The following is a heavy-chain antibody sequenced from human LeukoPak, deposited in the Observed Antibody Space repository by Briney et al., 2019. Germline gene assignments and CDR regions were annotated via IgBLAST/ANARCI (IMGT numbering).Heavy chain of an antibody. D-gene: IGHD1-26*01. J-gene: IGHJ4*02. CDR1: VFTFSSYA. V-gene: IGHV3-23*01. Sequence: PGGSLRLTCAASVFTFSSYAMGWARQAPGKGLEWVSAISGSRGSTYYADSVKGRFTISRDNSKNTLYMQMNSLRAEDTAVYYGAKDAEWGDGEWELHYYFDYWGQGTLVTVSS. CDR3: AKDAEWGDGEWELHYYFDY. CDR2: ISGSRGST.